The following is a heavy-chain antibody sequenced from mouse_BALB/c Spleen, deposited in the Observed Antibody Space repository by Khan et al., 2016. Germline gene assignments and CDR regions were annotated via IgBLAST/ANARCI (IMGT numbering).Heavy chain of an antibody. V-gene: IGHV1-7*01. D-gene: IGHD1-1*01. CDR2: INPSTGYT. CDR1: GYTFTDYW. J-gene: IGHJ3*01. CDR3: ARWSYYYGSSYGWFAY. Sequence: QVQLQQSGAELAKPGASVKMSCKASGYTFTDYWMHWVKQRPGQGLEWIGYINPSTGYTEYNQKFKDKATLTADKSSSTAYMQLSSLTSEDSAVYCCARWSYYYGSSYGWFAYWGQGTLVTVSA.